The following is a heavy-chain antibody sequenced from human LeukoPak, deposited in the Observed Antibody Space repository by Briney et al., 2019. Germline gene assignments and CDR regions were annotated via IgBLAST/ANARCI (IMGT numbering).Heavy chain of an antibody. CDR3: ARVNSGWYQFDY. CDR2: IYYSGST. CDR1: GGSISSGGYY. Sequence: PSETLSLTCTVSGGSISSGGYYWSWIRQHPGTGLEWIGYIYYSGSTYYNPSLKSRVTISVDTSKNQFSLKLSSVTAADTAVYYCARVNSGWYQFDYWGQGTLVTVSS. V-gene: IGHV4-31*03. D-gene: IGHD6-19*01. J-gene: IGHJ4*02.